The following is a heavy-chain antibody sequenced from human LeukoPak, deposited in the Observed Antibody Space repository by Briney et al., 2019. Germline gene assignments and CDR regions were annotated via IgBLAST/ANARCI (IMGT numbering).Heavy chain of an antibody. D-gene: IGHD6-13*01. Sequence: GGSLRLSCAASGFTFSSYGMHWVRQAPGKRLEWVAVISYDGSNKFYADSVKGRFTISRDNSKSTLYLQMNSLRAEDTAVYYCAKELSAGTGGGWEDYFDYWGQGTLVTVSA. CDR1: GFTFSSYG. J-gene: IGHJ4*02. CDR3: AKELSAGTGGGWEDYFDY. V-gene: IGHV3-30*18. CDR2: ISYDGSNK.